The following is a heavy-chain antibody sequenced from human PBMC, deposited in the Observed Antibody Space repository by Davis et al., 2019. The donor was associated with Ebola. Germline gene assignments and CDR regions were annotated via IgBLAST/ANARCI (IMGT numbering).Heavy chain of an antibody. J-gene: IGHJ5*02. CDR1: GGTFSSYA. V-gene: IGHV1-69*04. CDR3: ARHGAVVTAIPHWFDP. D-gene: IGHD2-21*02. Sequence: AASVKVSCKASGGTFSSYAINWVRQAPGQGLEWMGRIIPILGIANYAQKFQGRVTITADESTSTAYMELRSLRSEDTAVYYCARHGAVVTAIPHWFDPWGQGTLVTVSS. CDR2: IIPILGIA.